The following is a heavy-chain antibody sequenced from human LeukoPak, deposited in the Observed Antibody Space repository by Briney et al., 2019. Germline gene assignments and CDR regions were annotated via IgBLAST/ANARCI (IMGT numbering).Heavy chain of an antibody. V-gene: IGHV3-23*01. CDR1: EFTFSSYA. J-gene: IGHJ4*02. D-gene: IGHD3-22*01. CDR2: ISGSGGST. Sequence: SGGSLRLSCAASEFTFSSYAMSWFRQAPGKGLEWVSAISGSGGSTYYADSVKGRFTISRDNSKNTLYLQMNSLRAEDTAVYYCAKDREWLLPSPYYFDYWGQGTLVTVSS. CDR3: AKDREWLLPSPYYFDY.